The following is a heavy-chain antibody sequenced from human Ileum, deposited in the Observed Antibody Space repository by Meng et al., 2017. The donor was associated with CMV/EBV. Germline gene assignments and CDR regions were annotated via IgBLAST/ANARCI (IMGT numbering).Heavy chain of an antibody. D-gene: IGHD3-10*01. CDR3: ARGLIRGLFSGVDQ. J-gene: IGHJ4*01. CDR1: GFTFTSYA. Sequence: GGSLRLSCAASGFTFTSYAMDWVRQAPGKGLEWVAVISNNGNSEFYAASVKGRFTISRDNSNNTLYLQMNRLRPEDTAVYYCARGLIRGLFSGVDQWGQGTLVTVSS. V-gene: IGHV3-30*03. CDR2: ISNNGNSE.